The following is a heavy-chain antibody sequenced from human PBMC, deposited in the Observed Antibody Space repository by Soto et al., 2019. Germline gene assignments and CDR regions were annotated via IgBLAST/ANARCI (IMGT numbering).Heavy chain of an antibody. V-gene: IGHV1-69*01. CDR2: IIPIFGTA. CDR3: ARDPIAVAGTYQPGGDYYGMDV. Sequence: QVQLVQSGAEVKKPGSSVKVSCKASGGTFSSYAISWVRQAPGQGLEWMGGIIPIFGTANYAQKFQGRVTITADESTSTAYMELSSLRSEDTAVYYCARDPIAVAGTYQPGGDYYGMDVWGQGTTVTVSS. D-gene: IGHD6-19*01. CDR1: GGTFSSYA. J-gene: IGHJ6*02.